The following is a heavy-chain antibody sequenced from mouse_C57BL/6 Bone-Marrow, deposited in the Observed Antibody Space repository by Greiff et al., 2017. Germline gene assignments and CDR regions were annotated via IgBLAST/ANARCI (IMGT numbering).Heavy chain of an antibody. CDR3: EITTVVARGNWYFDV. D-gene: IGHD1-1*01. CDR1: GFSFNTYA. CDR2: IRSKSNNYAT. V-gene: IGHV10-1*01. Sequence: EVQRVESGGGLVQPKGSLKLSCAASGFSFNTYAMNWVRQAPGKGLEWVARIRSKSNNYATYYADSVKDRFTISRDDSESMLYLQMNNLKTEDTAMYYCEITTVVARGNWYFDVWGTGTTVTVSS. J-gene: IGHJ1*03.